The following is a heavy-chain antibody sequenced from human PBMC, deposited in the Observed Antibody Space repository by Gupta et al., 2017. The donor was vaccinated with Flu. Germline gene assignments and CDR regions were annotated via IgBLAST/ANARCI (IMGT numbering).Heavy chain of an antibody. Sequence: EVQLVESGGGLVQPGGSLRLSCAASGFTFSSYWMSWVRQAPGKGLEWVANIKQDGSEKYYVDSVKGRFTISRDNAKNSLYLQMNSLRAEDTAVYYCAREYIAAAANDFDYWGQGTLVTVSS. CDR2: IKQDGSEK. J-gene: IGHJ4*02. CDR3: AREYIAAAANDFDY. CDR1: GFTFSSYW. V-gene: IGHV3-7*01. D-gene: IGHD6-13*01.